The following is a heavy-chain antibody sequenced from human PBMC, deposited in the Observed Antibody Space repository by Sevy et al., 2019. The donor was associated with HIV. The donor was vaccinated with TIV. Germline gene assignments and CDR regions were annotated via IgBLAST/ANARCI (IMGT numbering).Heavy chain of an antibody. CDR3: ARQTPNYGSGWGYYGMDV. J-gene: IGHJ6*02. CDR2: IYPGDSDT. D-gene: IGHD3-10*01. CDR1: GYSFTSYW. Sequence: GESLKISCKGSGYSFTSYWIGWVRQMPGKGLEWMGIIYPGDSDTRYSPSFQGQVTITPDKSISTAYLQWSSLKASDTAMYYCARQTPNYGSGWGYYGMDVWGQGTTVTVSS. V-gene: IGHV5-51*01.